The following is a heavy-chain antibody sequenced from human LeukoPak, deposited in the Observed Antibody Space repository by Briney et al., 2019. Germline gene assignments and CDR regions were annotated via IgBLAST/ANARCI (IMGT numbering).Heavy chain of an antibody. CDR1: GVTFSRHS. V-gene: IGHV3-48*01. CDR2: ISSFSSTT. J-gene: IGHJ6*02. Sequence: GGSLRLSCAASGVTFSRHSMNWVRQAPGKGLEWISYISSFSSTTYYADSVKGRFTISRDNAKKSLYLQMNSLRAEDTAVYYCARDPWELGVYYGLDAWGQGTTVTVSS. CDR3: ARDPWELGVYYGLDA. D-gene: IGHD3-10*01.